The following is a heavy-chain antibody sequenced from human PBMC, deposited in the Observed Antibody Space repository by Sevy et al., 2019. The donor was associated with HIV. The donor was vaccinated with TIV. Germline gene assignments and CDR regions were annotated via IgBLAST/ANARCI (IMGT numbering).Heavy chain of an antibody. D-gene: IGHD3-22*01. CDR3: ASDVYYSDGSGYDFEH. CDR1: GFTFSVYS. V-gene: IGHV3-48*04. J-gene: IGHJ4*01. Sequence: GGSLRLSCAASGFTFSVYSMNWVRQAPGKGLEWLSYIGSSGSTIAYADSVKGRFTISRDNPWSSLFLQMNSLRPEDTAVYYCASDVYYSDGSGYDFEHWGHGTLVTASS. CDR2: IGSSGSTI.